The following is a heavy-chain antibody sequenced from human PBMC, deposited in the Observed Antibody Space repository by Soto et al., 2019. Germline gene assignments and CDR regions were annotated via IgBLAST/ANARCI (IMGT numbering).Heavy chain of an antibody. CDR1: GFTFSSYA. CDR2: ISYDGSNK. D-gene: IGHD1-26*01. V-gene: IGHV3-30-3*01. CDR3: ASGAYSGSYSYAFDI. Sequence: RLSCAASGFTFSSYAMHWVRQAPGKGLEWVAVISYDGSNKYYADSVKGRFTISRDNSKNTLYLQMNSLRAEDTAVYYCASGAYSGSYSYAFDIWGQGTMVTVSS. J-gene: IGHJ3*02.